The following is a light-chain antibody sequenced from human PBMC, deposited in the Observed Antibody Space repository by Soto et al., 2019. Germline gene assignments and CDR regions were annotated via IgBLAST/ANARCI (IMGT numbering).Light chain of an antibody. Sequence: IQMTQSPSSLAASVGDRVTITCRASQSISTYVNWYRQKSGAAPELLIYDASTLQSGVPSRFRSGGSGTDFTLTISSLQLEDFATYYCQQSYNTPLTFGQGTKVEIK. CDR1: QSISTY. J-gene: IGKJ1*01. CDR2: DAS. CDR3: QQSYNTPLT. V-gene: IGKV1-39*01.